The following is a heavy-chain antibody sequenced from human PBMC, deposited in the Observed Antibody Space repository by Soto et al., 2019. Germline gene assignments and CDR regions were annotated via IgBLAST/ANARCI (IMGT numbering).Heavy chain of an antibody. CDR2: ISSSSSYT. Sequence: QVQLVESGGGLVKPGGSLRLSCAASGFTFSDYYMSWIRQAPGKGLEWVSYISSSSSYTNYADSVKGRFTISRDSAKNSLYLQMNSLRAEDTAVYYCARRGYDFWSGTEGGMDVWGQGTTVTVSS. CDR3: ARRGYDFWSGTEGGMDV. J-gene: IGHJ6*01. CDR1: GFTFSDYY. D-gene: IGHD3-3*01. V-gene: IGHV3-11*06.